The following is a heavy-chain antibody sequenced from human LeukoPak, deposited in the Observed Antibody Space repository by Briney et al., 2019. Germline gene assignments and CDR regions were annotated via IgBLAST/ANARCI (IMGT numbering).Heavy chain of an antibody. V-gene: IGHV3-23*01. J-gene: IGHJ4*02. CDR1: GFTFSSYT. CDR2: IWPGGSPT. CDR3: AKDQRPDSGYDIDS. D-gene: IGHD5-12*01. Sequence: RALRLSCAASGFTFSSYTINWVRQAPGKGLEWVSLIWPGGSPTYYAESVKGRFTISRDNSKNIVYLQMYSLRAEDTAIYYCAKDQRPDSGYDIDSWGQGTLVTVSS.